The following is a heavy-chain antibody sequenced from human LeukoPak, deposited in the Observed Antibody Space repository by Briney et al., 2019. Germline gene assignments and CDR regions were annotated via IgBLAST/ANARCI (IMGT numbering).Heavy chain of an antibody. V-gene: IGHV3-48*04. CDR3: ARGPTTDY. CDR1: GVTFSSYS. D-gene: IGHD1-14*01. CDR2: ISSSSGTT. Sequence: PGGSLRLSCAASGVTFSSYSMNWVRQAPGKGLEWVSYISSSSGTTYYADSVKGRFTISRDNAKNSLYLQMNSLRAEDAAVYYCARGPTTDYWGQGTLVTVSS. J-gene: IGHJ4*02.